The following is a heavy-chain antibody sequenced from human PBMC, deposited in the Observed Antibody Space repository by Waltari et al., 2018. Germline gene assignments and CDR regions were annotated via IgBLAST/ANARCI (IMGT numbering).Heavy chain of an antibody. CDR3: ARVPYCGGDCYVSAFDY. V-gene: IGHV1-18*01. D-gene: IGHD2-21*01. J-gene: IGHJ4*02. CDR1: GYTFTSYG. Sequence: QVQLVQSGAEVKKPGASVKVSCKASGYTFTSYGISWVRQAPGQGLEWMGWISAYNGNTNYAQKLQGRVTMTTDTSTSTAYMELRSLRSDDTAVYYCARVPYCGGDCYVSAFDYWGQGTLVTVSS. CDR2: ISAYNGNT.